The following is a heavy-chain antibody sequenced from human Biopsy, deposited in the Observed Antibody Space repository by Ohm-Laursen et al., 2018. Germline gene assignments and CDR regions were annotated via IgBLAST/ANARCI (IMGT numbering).Heavy chain of an antibody. CDR2: IYNTETT. CDR3: ARHPTGFWFDP. J-gene: IGHJ5*02. V-gene: IGHV4-39*01. CDR1: GGSISSSTTYY. Sequence: GTLSLTCIVSGGSISSSTTYYWAWLRQPPGKGLEWIGSIYNTETTFYNPSLKSRVTISVDTSTNQFSLKVSSVTAADTALYFCARHPTGFWFDPWGHGTLVTASS.